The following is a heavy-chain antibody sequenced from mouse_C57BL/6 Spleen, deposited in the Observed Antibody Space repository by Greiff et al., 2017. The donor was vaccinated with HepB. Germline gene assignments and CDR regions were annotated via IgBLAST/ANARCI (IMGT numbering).Heavy chain of an antibody. CDR3: ARSGYYYGSRVPFDY. V-gene: IGHV1-81*01. J-gene: IGHJ2*01. Sequence: QVQLQQSGAELARPGASVKLSCKASGYTFTSYGISWVKQRTGQGLEWIGEIYPRSGNTYYNEKFKGKATLTADKSSSTAYMELRSLTSEDSAVYFCARSGYYYGSRVPFDYWGQGTTLTVSS. CDR1: GYTFTSYG. D-gene: IGHD1-1*01. CDR2: IYPRSGNT.